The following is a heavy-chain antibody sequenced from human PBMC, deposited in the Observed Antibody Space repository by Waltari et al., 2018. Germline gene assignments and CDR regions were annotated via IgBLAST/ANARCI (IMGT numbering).Heavy chain of an antibody. CDR3: ATLTTIVVVVAAIDDAFDI. J-gene: IGHJ3*02. CDR1: GYTFTDYY. V-gene: IGHV1-69-2*01. CDR2: VDPEDGET. Sequence: EVQLVQSGAEVKKPGATVKISCKASGYTFTDYYMHWVQQAPGKGLEWMGRVDPEDGETIYAEKCQGRVTITADTSTDTAYMELSSLRSEDTAVYYCATLTTIVVVVAAIDDAFDIWGQGTMVTVSS. D-gene: IGHD2-15*01.